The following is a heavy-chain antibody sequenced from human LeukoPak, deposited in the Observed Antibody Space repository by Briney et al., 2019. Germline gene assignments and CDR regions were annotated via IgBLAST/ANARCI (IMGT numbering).Heavy chain of an antibody. CDR2: TYYRSKWYN. V-gene: IGHV6-1*01. J-gene: IGHJ6*03. D-gene: IGHD4-11*01. CDR3: ASRYSNYDYYYMDV. CDR1: GDTVSNNSAA. Sequence: SQTLSLTCAISGDTVSNNSAAWNWIRQSPSRGLEWLGRTYYRSKWYNDYAVSVKSRITINPDTSKNQFSLQLNSVTPEGTAVYYCASRYSNYDYYYMDVWGKGTTVTVSS.